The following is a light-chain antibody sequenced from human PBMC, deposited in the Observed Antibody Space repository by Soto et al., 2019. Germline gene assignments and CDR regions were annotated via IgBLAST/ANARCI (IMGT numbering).Light chain of an antibody. J-gene: IGKJ1*01. CDR1: QSVSSSF. Sequence: DIVLTQSPASLSLPPGERATLSCRASQSVSSSFLAWYQQKPGQAPRLLIYGASRRATVIADRFTGSGSGTDFTLTISRLEPEDFAVYYCQQYDSSLTFGLGTKVEIK. CDR2: GAS. CDR3: QQYDSSLT. V-gene: IGKV3-20*01.